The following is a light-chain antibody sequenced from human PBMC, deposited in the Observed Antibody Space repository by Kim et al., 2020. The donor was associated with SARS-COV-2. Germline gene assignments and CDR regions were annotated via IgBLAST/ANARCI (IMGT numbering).Light chain of an antibody. CDR1: QSVSSDF. V-gene: IGKV3-20*01. J-gene: IGKJ1*01. Sequence: EIVLTQSPATLSLSPGERATLSCRASQSVSSDFFACPQQKPGQAPSLLIYDASSRATGTPHRFSGRGFGTDFTLTISRLEPEDFAVYYCHKYDSAPRTFGHGTKVDIK. CDR3: HKYDSAPRT. CDR2: DAS.